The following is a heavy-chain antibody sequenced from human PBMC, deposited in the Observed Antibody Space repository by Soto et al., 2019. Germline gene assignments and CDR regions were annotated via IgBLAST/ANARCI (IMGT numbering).Heavy chain of an antibody. V-gene: IGHV1-2*02. J-gene: IGHJ4*02. CDR1: GYTFTGYY. CDR2: INPNSGGT. Sequence: GASVKVSCKASGYTFTGYYMHWVRQAPGQGLEWMGWINPNSGGTNYAQKFQGRVTMTRDTSISTAYMALSRLRSDDTAVYYCARVTTVVVVAALDYWGQGTRVTVSS. D-gene: IGHD2-15*01. CDR3: ARVTTVVVVAALDY.